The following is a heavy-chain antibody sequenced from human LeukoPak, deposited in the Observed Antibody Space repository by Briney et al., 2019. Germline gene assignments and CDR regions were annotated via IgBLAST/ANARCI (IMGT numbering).Heavy chain of an antibody. D-gene: IGHD6-19*01. J-gene: IGHJ4*02. V-gene: IGHV3-48*03. Sequence: GGSLRLSCAASGLTFSSYEMNWVRQAPGKGLEWVSYISSSGSTIYYADSVTGRFTISRDNAKNSLYLQMNSLRAEDTAVYYCASADSGWFDYWGQGTLVTVSS. CDR1: GLTFSSYE. CDR3: ASADSGWFDY. CDR2: ISSSGSTI.